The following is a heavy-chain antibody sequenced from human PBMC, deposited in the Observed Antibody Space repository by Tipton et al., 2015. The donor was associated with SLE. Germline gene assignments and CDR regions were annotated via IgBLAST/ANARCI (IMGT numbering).Heavy chain of an antibody. V-gene: IGHV4-59*11. Sequence: TLSLTCAVYGGSFSSHYWSWIRQPPGKGLEWIGYIYYSGSTNYNPSLKSRVTISVDTSKNQFSLKLSSVTAADTAVYYCARVPGFDLWGRGTLVTVSS. CDR3: ARVPGFDL. CDR1: GGSFSSHY. J-gene: IGHJ2*01. CDR2: IYYSGST. D-gene: IGHD7-27*01.